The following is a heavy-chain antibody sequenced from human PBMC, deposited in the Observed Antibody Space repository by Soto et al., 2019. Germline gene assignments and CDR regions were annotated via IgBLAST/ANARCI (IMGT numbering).Heavy chain of an antibody. CDR1: GFTFSSYA. J-gene: IGHJ6*02. Sequence: EVQLLESGGGLVQPGGSLRLSCAASGFTFSSYAMSWVRQAPGKGLEWVSAISGSGGSTYYADSVKGRFTISRDNSKNTLYLQMNSLRAEDTAVYYCAVALGSFGVVHYYYYGMDVWGQGTTVTVSS. D-gene: IGHD3-3*01. CDR3: AVALGSFGVVHYYYYGMDV. CDR2: ISGSGGST. V-gene: IGHV3-23*01.